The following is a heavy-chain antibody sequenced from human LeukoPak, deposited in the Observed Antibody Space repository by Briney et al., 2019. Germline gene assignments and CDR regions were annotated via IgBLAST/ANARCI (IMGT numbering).Heavy chain of an antibody. Sequence: GGSLTLSCAASGFTFNNSWMSWVRQAPGKGLEWVGRIKSKTDGGATEYAAAVQGRFTISSDDSKNPLYLQLNSQKTEDTAVYYCTSYGDYEGLSVRWGEGALVTLSS. CDR2: IKSKTDGGAT. D-gene: IGHD4-17*01. CDR1: GFTFNNSW. CDR3: TSYGDYEGLSVR. V-gene: IGHV3-15*01. J-gene: IGHJ4*02.